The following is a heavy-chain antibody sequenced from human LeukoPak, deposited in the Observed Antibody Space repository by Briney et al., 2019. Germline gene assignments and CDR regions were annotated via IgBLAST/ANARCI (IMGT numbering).Heavy chain of an antibody. CDR2: INPNSGGT. J-gene: IGHJ4*02. Sequence: VASVNVSCKASGYTFTGYYMHWVRQAPGQGLEWMGWINPNSGGTNYAQKFQGRVTMTRDTSISTAYMELSRLRSDDTAGYYCATFEYSSSSSDYWGQGTLVTVSS. V-gene: IGHV1-2*02. D-gene: IGHD6-6*01. CDR1: GYTFTGYY. CDR3: ATFEYSSSSSDY.